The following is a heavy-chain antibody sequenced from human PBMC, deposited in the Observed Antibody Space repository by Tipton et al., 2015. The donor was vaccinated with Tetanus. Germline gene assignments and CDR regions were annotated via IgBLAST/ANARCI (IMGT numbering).Heavy chain of an antibody. CDR2: VHYSGRT. J-gene: IGHJ4*02. CDR3: ARASNDYPKKGPFDY. CDR1: GGSVRSGDYD. D-gene: IGHD5-12*01. Sequence: LRLSCTVSGGSVRSGDYDWNWIRQPPGKGLEWIGYVHYSGRTNKSPSLKSRVTLSIDKSKNQFSLRLTSVTAADTAVYYCARASNDYPKKGPFDYWGQGARVIVSS. V-gene: IGHV4-61*08.